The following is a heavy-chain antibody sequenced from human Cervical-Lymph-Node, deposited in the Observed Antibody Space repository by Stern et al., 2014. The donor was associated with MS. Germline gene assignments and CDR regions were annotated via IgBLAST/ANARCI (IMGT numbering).Heavy chain of an antibody. V-gene: IGHV4-31*03. J-gene: IGHJ5*02. CDR1: GGSISSGGYF. Sequence: VQLEESGPGLVKPSQTLSLTCTVSGGSISSGGYFWSWIRQFPGKGLEWIGYISPSGSTSYNPSLKSRLSISMDTSKSQFSLKLSSVTAADTAVYYCARDGVVRGVTYNWFDPWGQGTLVTVSS. D-gene: IGHD3-10*01. CDR2: ISPSGST. CDR3: ARDGVVRGVTYNWFDP.